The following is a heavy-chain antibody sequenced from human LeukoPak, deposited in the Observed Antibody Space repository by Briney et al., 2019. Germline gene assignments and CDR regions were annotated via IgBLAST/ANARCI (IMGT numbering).Heavy chain of an antibody. V-gene: IGHV3-64*01. J-gene: IGHJ4*02. CDR2: ISSNGGST. CDR1: GFTFSSYA. CDR3: AREDIAAAGSLADY. D-gene: IGHD6-13*01. Sequence: GSLRLSCAASGFTFSSYAMHWVRQAPGKGLEYVSAISSNGGSTYYANSVKGRFTISRDNSKNTLYLQMGSLRAEDMAVYYCAREDIAAAGSLADYWGQGTLVTVSS.